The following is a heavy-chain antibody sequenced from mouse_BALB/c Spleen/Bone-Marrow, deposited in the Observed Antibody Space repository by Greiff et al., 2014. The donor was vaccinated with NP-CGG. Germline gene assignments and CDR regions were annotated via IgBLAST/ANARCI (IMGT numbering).Heavy chain of an antibody. V-gene: IGHV1S22*01. Sequence: GSELVRPGASVKLSCKASGYTFTSYWMHWVKQRPGQGPEWIGNIYPGSGSTNYDEKFKSKATLTVDTSSSTAYMQLSSLTSEDSAVYYCTRSPITTVVAETMDYWGQGTSVIVS. CDR2: IYPGSGST. D-gene: IGHD1-1*01. CDR3: TRSPITTVVAETMDY. CDR1: GYTFTSYW. J-gene: IGHJ4*01.